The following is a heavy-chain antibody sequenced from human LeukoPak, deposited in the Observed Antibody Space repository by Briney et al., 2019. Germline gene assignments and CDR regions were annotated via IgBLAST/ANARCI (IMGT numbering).Heavy chain of an antibody. CDR3: AKGYYDYVWGSYYFDY. V-gene: IGHV3-23*01. Sequence: PGGSLRLSCAASRFTFSSYAMSWVRQAPGKGLEWVSAISGSGGSTYYADSVKGRFTISRDNSSDTLYLQMNSLRAEDTAVYYCAKGYYDYVWGSYYFDYWGQGTLVTVSS. CDR2: ISGSGGST. D-gene: IGHD3-16*01. J-gene: IGHJ4*02. CDR1: RFTFSSYA.